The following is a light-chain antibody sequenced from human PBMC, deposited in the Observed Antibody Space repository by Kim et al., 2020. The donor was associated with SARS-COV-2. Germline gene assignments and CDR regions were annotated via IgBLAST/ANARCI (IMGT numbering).Light chain of an antibody. CDR2: DVS. CDR3: NSHTSSLTSV. V-gene: IGLV2-14*03. Sequence: QSVVTQPASVSGSPGQSITISCTGTNSDVGGYDYVSWYQHHPGKAPQLLIYDVSRRPSGVSNRFSGSKSGNTASLTISGLQAEDEADYYCNSHTSSLTSVFGGGTKLTVL. CDR1: NSDVGGYDY. J-gene: IGLJ3*02.